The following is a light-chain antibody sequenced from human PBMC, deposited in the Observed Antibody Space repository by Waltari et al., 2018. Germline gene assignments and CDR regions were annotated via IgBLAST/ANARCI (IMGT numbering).Light chain of an antibody. Sequence: DIVMTQSPDSLAVSLGERATINCKSSQSILYSSNNENYLAWYQQKPGQPPKLLIYWASPRESGVPERFSGSGSGTDVALTITSLQAEDVAVYYCQQYYSTPPFTFGPGTKVDIK. CDR1: QSILYSSNNENY. CDR2: WAS. CDR3: QQYYSTPPFT. J-gene: IGKJ3*01. V-gene: IGKV4-1*01.